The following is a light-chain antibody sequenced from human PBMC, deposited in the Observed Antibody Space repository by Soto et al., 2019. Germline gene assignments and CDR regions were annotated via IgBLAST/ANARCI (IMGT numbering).Light chain of an antibody. J-gene: IGKJ3*01. CDR2: RAS. Sequence: DIQMTQSPSSLSASVGDRVTITCRASQIINTWLAWYQQKPGKAPKLVIYRASNLVNGVPSRFSGSGSGTEFTLTISSLQPDYFSIYYCQQDETYSGTFGPGTKVDL. CDR3: QQDETYSGT. CDR1: QIINTW. V-gene: IGKV1-5*03.